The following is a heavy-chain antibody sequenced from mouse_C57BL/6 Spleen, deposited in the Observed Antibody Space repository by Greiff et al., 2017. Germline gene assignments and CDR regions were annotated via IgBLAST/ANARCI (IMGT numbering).Heavy chain of an antibody. CDR1: GYTFTDYE. V-gene: IGHV1-15*01. J-gene: IGHJ2*01. CDR3: TRLRLGFCDS. Sequence: VKLQQSGAELVRPGASVTLSCKASGYTFTDYEMHRVKQTPVHGLEWIGAIEPETGGTAYNQKFKGKAMPTADKSSSTAYMELRSLTSEDSAVYYCTRLRLGFCDSWGQGTTRTVSS. D-gene: IGHD4-1*01. CDR2: IEPETGGT.